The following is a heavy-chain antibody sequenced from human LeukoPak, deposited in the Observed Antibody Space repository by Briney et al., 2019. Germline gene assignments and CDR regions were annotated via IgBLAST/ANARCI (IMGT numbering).Heavy chain of an antibody. V-gene: IGHV4-30-4*01. CDR1: GGSISSGDYY. Sequence: SQTLSLTCTVSGGSISSGDYYWSWIRQPPGKGLEWIGYIYYSGSTYYNPSLKSRVTISVDTSKNKFSLKLSSVTAADTAVYYCARGGFHDSSGYYYSPFDYWGQGTLVTVSS. CDR3: ARGGFHDSSGYYYSPFDY. CDR2: IYYSGST. D-gene: IGHD3-22*01. J-gene: IGHJ4*02.